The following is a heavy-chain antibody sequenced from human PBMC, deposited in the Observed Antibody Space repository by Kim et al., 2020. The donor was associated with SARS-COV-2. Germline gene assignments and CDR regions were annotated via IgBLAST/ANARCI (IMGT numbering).Heavy chain of an antibody. CDR3: AKAAYCSSTSCRQYYFDY. J-gene: IGHJ4*02. V-gene: IGHV3-30*02. Sequence: KGRFTISRDNSKNTLYLQMNGLRAEDTAVYYCAKAAYCSSTSCRQYYFDYWGQGTLVTVSS. D-gene: IGHD2-2*01.